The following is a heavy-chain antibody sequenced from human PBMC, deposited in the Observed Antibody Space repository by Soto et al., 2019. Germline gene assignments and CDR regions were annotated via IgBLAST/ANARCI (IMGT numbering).Heavy chain of an antibody. Sequence: SETLSLTCTVSGCSISSSSYYWGWIRQPPGKGLEWIGSIYYSGSTYYNPSLKSRVTISVDTSKNQFSLKLSSVTAADTAVYYCARRYYDSSGYLPFDYWGQGTLVTVPQ. CDR1: GCSISSSSYY. CDR3: ARRYYDSSGYLPFDY. V-gene: IGHV4-39*01. CDR2: IYYSGST. D-gene: IGHD3-22*01. J-gene: IGHJ4*02.